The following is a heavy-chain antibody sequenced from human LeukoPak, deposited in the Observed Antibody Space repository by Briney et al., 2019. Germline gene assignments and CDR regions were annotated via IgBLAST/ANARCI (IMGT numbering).Heavy chain of an antibody. CDR2: IKQDGSEK. Sequence: GGSLRPSCAASGFTFSSYWMSWVRQAPGRGLEWVANIKQDGSEKYYVDSVKGRFTISRDNAKNSLYLQMNSLRAEDTAVYYCARRSYDSSGYRNWFDPWGQGTLVTVSS. V-gene: IGHV3-7*01. D-gene: IGHD3-22*01. CDR3: ARRSYDSSGYRNWFDP. J-gene: IGHJ5*02. CDR1: GFTFSSYW.